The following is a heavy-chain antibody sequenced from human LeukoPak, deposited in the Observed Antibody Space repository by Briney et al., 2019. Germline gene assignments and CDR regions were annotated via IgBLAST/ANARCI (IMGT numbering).Heavy chain of an antibody. Sequence: ASVKVSCKASGYNFNSYGMNWVRQAPGQGLEWMGWINPNSGGTNYAQKFQGRVTMTRDTSISTAYMELSRLRSDDTAVYYCARDLGCGGDCYSLHFDYWGQGTLVTVSS. D-gene: IGHD2-21*02. CDR2: INPNSGGT. J-gene: IGHJ4*02. CDR1: GYNFNSYG. V-gene: IGHV1-2*02. CDR3: ARDLGCGGDCYSLHFDY.